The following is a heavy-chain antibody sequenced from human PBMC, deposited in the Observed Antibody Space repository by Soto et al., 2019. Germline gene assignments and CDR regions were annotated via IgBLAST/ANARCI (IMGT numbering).Heavy chain of an antibody. CDR3: VRDGTKTLRDWFDP. CDR1: GASMNSYH. Sequence: SETLSLTCTVSGASMNSYHWSWIRQPAGKGLEWIGHIHSSGSTDYNPSLKSRVMMSVDTSKKQFSLRLRSVTAADTAVYYCVRDGTKTLRDWFDPWGQGISVTVSS. J-gene: IGHJ5*02. V-gene: IGHV4-4*07. D-gene: IGHD1-1*01. CDR2: IHSSGST.